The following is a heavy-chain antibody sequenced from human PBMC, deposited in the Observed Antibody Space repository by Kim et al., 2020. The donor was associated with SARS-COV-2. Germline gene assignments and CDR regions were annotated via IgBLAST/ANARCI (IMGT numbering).Heavy chain of an antibody. CDR1: GGSISSGGYY. CDR2: IYYSGST. CDR3: ARDWTYYDSSGYYDAFDI. V-gene: IGHV4-31*03. Sequence: SETLSLTCTVSGGSISSGGYYWSWIRQHPGKGLEWIGYIYYSGSTYYNPSLKSRVTISVDTSKNQFSLKLSSVTAADTAVYYCARDWTYYDSSGYYDAFDIWGQGTMVTVSS. D-gene: IGHD3-22*01. J-gene: IGHJ3*02.